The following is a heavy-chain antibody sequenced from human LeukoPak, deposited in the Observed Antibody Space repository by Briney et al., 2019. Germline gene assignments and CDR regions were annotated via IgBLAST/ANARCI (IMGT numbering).Heavy chain of an antibody. V-gene: IGHV3-30*01. Sequence: GKSLRLSCAASGFTFSNYAMHWVRQAPGKGLEWVSLISSGGTYEYYADSVKGRFTISRDNSKNTLYLQLNSLRAEDTAVYYCARDWGAYYHFFDYWGQGTLVTVSS. D-gene: IGHD3-22*01. CDR1: GFTFSNYA. CDR3: ARDWGAYYHFFDY. CDR2: ISSGGTYE. J-gene: IGHJ4*02.